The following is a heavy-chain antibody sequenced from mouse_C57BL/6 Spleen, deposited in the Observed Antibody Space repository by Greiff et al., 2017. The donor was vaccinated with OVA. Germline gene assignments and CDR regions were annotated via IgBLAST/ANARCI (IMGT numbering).Heavy chain of an antibody. CDR2: IYPGDGDT. CDR3: ARGPYYSNYLDY. J-gene: IGHJ2*01. Sequence: VQVVESGPELVKPGASVKISCKASGYAFSSSWMNWVKQRPGKGLEWIGRIYPGDGDTNYNGKIKGQGTLTADKSSSTAYMQLSNLTSEDSAVYFCARGPYYSNYLDYWGPGTTLTVSS. V-gene: IGHV1-82*01. CDR1: GYAFSSSW. D-gene: IGHD2-5*01.